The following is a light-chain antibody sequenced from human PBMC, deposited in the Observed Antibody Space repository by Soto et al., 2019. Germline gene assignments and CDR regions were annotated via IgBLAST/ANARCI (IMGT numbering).Light chain of an antibody. CDR2: QVT. V-gene: IGLV2-14*01. J-gene: IGLJ1*01. CDR1: SSDVGIYNY. CDR3: SSYTGSTNYV. Sequence: QSALTQPASVSGSPGQSITISCTGTSSDVGIYNYVSWYQQHPGKAPKLMIYQVTNRPSGVSNRFSGSKSGNTASLTISGLQAEDVADYYCSSYTGSTNYVFGTGTKVTVL.